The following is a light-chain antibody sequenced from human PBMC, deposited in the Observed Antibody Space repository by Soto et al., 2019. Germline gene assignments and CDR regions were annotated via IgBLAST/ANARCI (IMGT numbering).Light chain of an antibody. CDR1: SSDVGGYDY. Sequence: QSVLTQPASVSGSPGQSITISCTGTSSDVGGYDYVSWYQLHPGKAPKLMVFEVNNRPSGVSYRFSGSKSGNTASLTISGLQAQDEAHYFCRSYSISTAYLFGTGTKVTVL. CDR2: EVN. J-gene: IGLJ1*01. CDR3: RSYSISTAYL. V-gene: IGLV2-14*01.